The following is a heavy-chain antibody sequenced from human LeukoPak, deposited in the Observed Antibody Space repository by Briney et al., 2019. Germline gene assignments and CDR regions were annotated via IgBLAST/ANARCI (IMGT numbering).Heavy chain of an antibody. CDR1: GGSISSGGYS. J-gene: IGHJ5*02. CDR2: IYHSGST. Sequence: SQTLSLTCAASGGSISSGGYSWSWIRQPPGKGLEWIGYIYHSGSTYYNPSLKSRVTISVDRSKNQFSLKLSSVTAADTAVYYCARAGRVITMVRGVITLWFDPWGQGTLVTVSS. D-gene: IGHD3-10*01. CDR3: ARAGRVITMVRGVITLWFDP. V-gene: IGHV4-30-2*01.